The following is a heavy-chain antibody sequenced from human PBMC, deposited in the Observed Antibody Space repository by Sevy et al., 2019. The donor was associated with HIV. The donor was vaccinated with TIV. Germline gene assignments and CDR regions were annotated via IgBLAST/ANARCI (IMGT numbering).Heavy chain of an antibody. V-gene: IGHV3-7*03. D-gene: IGHD2-2*01. CDR2: IKRDGSEK. CDR1: GFTFSNYW. Sequence: GGSLRLSCAASGFTFSNYWMSWVRQAPGKGLEWVANIKRDGSEKYYVASVKGRFTISRDNAKTSLYLQINSLRAEDTAVYYCARDCSSATCLWGLDVWGQGTTVTVSS. CDR3: ARDCSSATCLWGLDV. J-gene: IGHJ6*02.